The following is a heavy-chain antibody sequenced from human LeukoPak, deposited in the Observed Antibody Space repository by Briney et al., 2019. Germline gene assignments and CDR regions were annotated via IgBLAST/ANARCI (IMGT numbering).Heavy chain of an antibody. CDR1: GFTFSSYG. D-gene: IGHD6-13*01. V-gene: IGHV3-33*06. CDR3: AKDRGQQLVLDY. CDR2: IWYDGSNK. Sequence: GRSLRLSCAASGFTFSSYGMHWVRQAPGKGLEWVAVIWYDGSNKYYADSVKGRFTFSRDNSKNTLYLQMNSLRAEDTAVYYCAKDRGQQLVLDYWGQGTLVTVSS. J-gene: IGHJ4*02.